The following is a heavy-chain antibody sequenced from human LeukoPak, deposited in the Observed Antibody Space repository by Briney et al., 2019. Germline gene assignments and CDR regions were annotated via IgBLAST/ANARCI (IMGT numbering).Heavy chain of an antibody. V-gene: IGHV3-53*01. Sequence: PGGSLRLSCAASGFTVSNNYMNWVRQAPGKGLKWVSVIYSGGSTYYADSVKGRFTISRDNSENTLYLQMNSLRAEDTAMYYCARFSSSWYGMDVWGQGTTVTVSS. D-gene: IGHD6-13*01. CDR1: GFTVSNNY. CDR3: ARFSSSWYGMDV. J-gene: IGHJ6*02. CDR2: IYSGGST.